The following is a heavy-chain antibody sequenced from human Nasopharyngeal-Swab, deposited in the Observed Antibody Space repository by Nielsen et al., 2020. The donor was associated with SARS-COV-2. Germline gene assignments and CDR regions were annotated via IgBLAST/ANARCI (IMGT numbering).Heavy chain of an antibody. CDR3: TGDRVGATPNFDY. Sequence: LKISCAAYGFTFSDNNMSWIRQAQGKEREWVSYISSSGSTIYYSDSVKGRVTPSRDNATNSLDLQMNSLRAEDTAVYYWTGDRVGATPNFDYWGQGTLVTVSS. D-gene: IGHD1-26*01. CDR1: GFTFSDNN. V-gene: IGHV3-11*04. J-gene: IGHJ4*02. CDR2: ISSSGSTI.